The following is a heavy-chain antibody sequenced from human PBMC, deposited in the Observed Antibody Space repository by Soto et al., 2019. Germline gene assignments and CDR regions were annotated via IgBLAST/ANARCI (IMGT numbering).Heavy chain of an antibody. V-gene: IGHV3-7*01. CDR2: IKQDGSDK. J-gene: IGHJ4*02. CDR1: GFTFSSYW. Sequence: EVHLVESGGGLVQPGGSLRLSCAPSGFTFSSYWMSWVRQAPGKGLEWVANIKQDGSDKYYLGSVKGGFTISRDNAKNALYLQRDSLGAEDTAVYYCAREGSGYGTCFGSWGQGTLVTVSS. D-gene: IGHD6-25*01. CDR3: AREGSGYGTCFGS.